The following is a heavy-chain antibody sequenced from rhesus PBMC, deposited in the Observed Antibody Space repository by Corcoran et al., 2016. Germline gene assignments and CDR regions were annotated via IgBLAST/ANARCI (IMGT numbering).Heavy chain of an antibody. D-gene: IGHD3-3*01. Sequence: QVQLQESGPGLVKPSETLSLTCAVSGGSISDDYYWSWIRQPPGKGLEWIGYIYGSGGGTKYNPSLKNRVTISIDTSKNQFSLKLSSVTAADTAVYYCARRDFWTGSDYWGQGVLVTVSS. CDR2: IYGSGGGT. CDR3: ARRDFWTGSDY. V-gene: IGHV4-106*01. CDR1: GGSISDDYY. J-gene: IGHJ4*01.